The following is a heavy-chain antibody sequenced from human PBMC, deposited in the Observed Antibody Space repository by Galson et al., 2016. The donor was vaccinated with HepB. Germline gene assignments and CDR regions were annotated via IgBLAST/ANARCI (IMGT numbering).Heavy chain of an antibody. V-gene: IGHV3-30*18. CDR1: RFTFNNNG. CDR2: ISYDGGNT. D-gene: IGHD3-22*01. J-gene: IGHJ4*02. CDR3: AKEVVFYDSHDYSPQFDS. Sequence: SLRLSCAASRFTFNNNGMHWIRQAPGKGLEWVAVISYDGGNTYYADSVKGRFTISRDNSRKTLYLQMDGLRVEDTAVYFCAKEVVFYDSHDYSPQFDSRGQGTLVTVPS.